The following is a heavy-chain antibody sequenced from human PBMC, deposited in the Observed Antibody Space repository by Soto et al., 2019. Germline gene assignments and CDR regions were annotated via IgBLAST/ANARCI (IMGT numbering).Heavy chain of an antibody. CDR3: AKSEGYSFDI. CDR2: IRQDGGEE. V-gene: IGHV3-7*01. D-gene: IGHD1-1*01. J-gene: IGHJ3*02. Sequence: EVQLVESGGGLVQPGGSLRLSCAASGLSFSSHWMSWVRQAPGRGLEWVANIRQDGGEEQYSDSVKGRFTLSRDNAKNSLYLQMNGLRVYDTAVYYCAKSEGYSFDIRGQGTMVTVSS. CDR1: GLSFSSHW.